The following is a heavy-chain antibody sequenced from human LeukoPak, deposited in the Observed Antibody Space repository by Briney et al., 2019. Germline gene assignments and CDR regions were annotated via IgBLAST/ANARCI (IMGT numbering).Heavy chain of an antibody. Sequence: SETLSLTCTVSGGSISSGSYYWSWIRQPAGKGLEWIGRIYTSGSTNYNPSLKSRVTISVDTPKNLFSLKLSSVTAADTAVYYCASLQSNSYYYYMDVWGKGTTVTVSS. CDR2: IYTSGST. J-gene: IGHJ6*03. D-gene: IGHD5-24*01. V-gene: IGHV4-61*02. CDR3: ASLQSNSYYYYMDV. CDR1: GGSISSGSYY.